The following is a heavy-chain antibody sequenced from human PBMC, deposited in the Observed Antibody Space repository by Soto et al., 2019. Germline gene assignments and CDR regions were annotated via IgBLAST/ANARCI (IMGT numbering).Heavy chain of an antibody. V-gene: IGHV3-30-3*01. D-gene: IGHD3-16*02. CDR1: GFTFSSYA. CDR2: ISYDGSNK. CDR3: ARARSYRLDAFDI. Sequence: QVQLVESGGGVVQPGRSLRLSCAASGFTFSSYAMHWVRQAPGKGLEWVAVISYDGSNKYYADSVKGRFTISRDNSKNTLYLQMNSLRAEDTAVYYCARARSYRLDAFDIWGQGTMVTVSS. J-gene: IGHJ3*02.